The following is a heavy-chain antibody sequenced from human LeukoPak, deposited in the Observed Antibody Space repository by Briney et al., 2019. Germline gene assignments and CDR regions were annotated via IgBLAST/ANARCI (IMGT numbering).Heavy chain of an antibody. Sequence: GGSLRLSCAASGFTFSSYWMHWVRQAPGKGLVWVSRTSSDGSTTPYADSVKGRFTISRDNAKNTLYLQMNSLRAEDTAVYYCARPRAGYSVFDYWGQGTLVTVSS. CDR1: GFTFSSYW. V-gene: IGHV3-74*01. D-gene: IGHD6-13*01. CDR2: TSSDGSTT. J-gene: IGHJ4*02. CDR3: ARPRAGYSVFDY.